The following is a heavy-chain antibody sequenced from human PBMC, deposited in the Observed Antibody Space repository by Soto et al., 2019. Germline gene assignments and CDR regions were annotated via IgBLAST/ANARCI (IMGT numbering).Heavy chain of an antibody. Sequence: PSETVSLTCNVSGGAIRSYYWNLIRQAPGKTLEWIGDVYYSGSANYNPSLKSRVTISVDMSKNQFSLKLNSVTAADTAVYYCARGSMVRGTTPFDYWGQGNGVTV. J-gene: IGHJ4*02. CDR3: ARGSMVRGTTPFDY. CDR2: VYYSGSA. V-gene: IGHV4-59*01. D-gene: IGHD3-10*01. CDR1: GGAIRSYY.